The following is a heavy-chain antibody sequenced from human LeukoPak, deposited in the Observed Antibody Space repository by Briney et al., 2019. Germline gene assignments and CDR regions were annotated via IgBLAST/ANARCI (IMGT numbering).Heavy chain of an antibody. CDR3: ARVKSSSGWPYYVDY. V-gene: IGHV1-2*02. D-gene: IGHD6-19*01. Sequence: GASVKVSCKASGYTFTGYYMHWVRQAPGQGLEWMGWINPNSGGTNYAQKFQGRVTMTRDTSISTAYMELSRLRSDDTAVYYCARVKSSSGWPYYVDYWGQGTLVTVSS. CDR2: INPNSGGT. J-gene: IGHJ4*02. CDR1: GYTFTGYY.